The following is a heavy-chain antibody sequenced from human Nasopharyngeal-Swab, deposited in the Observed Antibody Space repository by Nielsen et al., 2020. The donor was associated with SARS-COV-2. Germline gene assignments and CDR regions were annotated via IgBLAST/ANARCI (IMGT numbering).Heavy chain of an antibody. CDR2: ISSSSSYI. D-gene: IGHD4-11*01. CDR3: ARDHLMTVTIPYYYYGMDV. CDR1: GFTFGAYA. J-gene: IGHJ6*02. Sequence: GGSLRLSCAGSGFTFGAYAMNWVRQAPGKGLEWVSSISSSSSYIYYADSVKGRFTISRDNAKNSLYLQMNSLRAEDTAVYYCARDHLMTVTIPYYYYGMDVWGQGTTVTVSS. V-gene: IGHV3-21*01.